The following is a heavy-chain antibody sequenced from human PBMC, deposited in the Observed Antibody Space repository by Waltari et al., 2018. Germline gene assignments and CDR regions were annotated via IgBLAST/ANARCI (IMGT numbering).Heavy chain of an antibody. CDR2: ISDSGGSI. Sequence: EVQLLESGGGWVQPGGSSRLSCVASGLTFSSYDMGWVRQVPGKGLECVSGISDSGGSIYYADSVKGRFTISRDNSKNMLYLQMNSLRVEDTAIYYCVKEKFAYWGRGTLGTVSS. CDR3: VKEKFAY. J-gene: IGHJ4*02. V-gene: IGHV3-23*01. CDR1: GLTFSSYD.